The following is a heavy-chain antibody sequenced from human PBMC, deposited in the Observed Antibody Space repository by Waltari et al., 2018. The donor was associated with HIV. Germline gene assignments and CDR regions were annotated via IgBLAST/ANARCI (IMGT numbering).Heavy chain of an antibody. V-gene: IGHV3-7*01. J-gene: IGHJ4*02. Sequence: EVQLVESGGGLVQPGGSLRLSCAASGFTLSIYWMSWVRQAPGKGLERVANIKQDGSEKYYVDSVKGRFTISRDNAKNSLYLQMNSLRAEDTAVYYCARDRHYDILTGSYFDYWGQGTLVTVSS. D-gene: IGHD3-9*01. CDR1: GFTLSIYW. CDR3: ARDRHYDILTGSYFDY. CDR2: IKQDGSEK.